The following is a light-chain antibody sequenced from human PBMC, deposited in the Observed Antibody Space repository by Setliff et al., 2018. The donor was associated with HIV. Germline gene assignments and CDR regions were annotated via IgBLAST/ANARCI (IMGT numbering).Light chain of an antibody. J-gene: IGLJ1*01. CDR1: SSNIGTYDF. V-gene: IGLV2-23*02. CDR3: SSYAGSSSFDV. CDR2: EVN. Sequence: SSNIGTYDFVSWYRQYPGKAPQLTIYEVNKRPSGVSERFSGSKSGNAASLTISGLQSDDEADYYCSSYAGSSSFDVFGTGTRSPS.